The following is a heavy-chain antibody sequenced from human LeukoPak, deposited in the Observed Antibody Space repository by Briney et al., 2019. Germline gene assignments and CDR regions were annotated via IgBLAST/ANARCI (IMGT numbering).Heavy chain of an antibody. V-gene: IGHV4-39*07. CDR1: GGSISSSSYY. CDR3: AGYGSGSYSSLDAFDI. D-gene: IGHD3-10*01. Sequence: SETLSLTCTVSGGSISSSSYYWGWIRQPPGKGLEWIGSIYYSGSTYYNPSLKSRVTISVDTSKNQFSLKLSSVTAADTAVYYCAGYGSGSYSSLDAFDIWGQGTMVTVSS. CDR2: IYYSGST. J-gene: IGHJ3*02.